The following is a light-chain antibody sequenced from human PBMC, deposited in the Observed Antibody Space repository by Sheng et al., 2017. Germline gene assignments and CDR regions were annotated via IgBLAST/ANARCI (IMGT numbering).Light chain of an antibody. CDR3: QQSYSTPVT. V-gene: IGKV3-15*01. CDR1: QSVDSY. Sequence: EVVMTQSPATLSASPGERATLSCRASQSVDSYLAWYQQKPGQAPRLLIYGASTRATDIPARFSGSGSGTDFTLTISGLQSEDFAVYYCQQSYSTPVTFGQGTKVEIK. CDR2: GAS. J-gene: IGKJ1*01.